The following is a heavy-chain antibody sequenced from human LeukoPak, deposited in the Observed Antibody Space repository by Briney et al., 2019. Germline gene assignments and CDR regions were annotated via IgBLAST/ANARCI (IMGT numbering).Heavy chain of an antibody. CDR1: GFTFSSYS. CDR2: IGSSGSI. J-gene: IGHJ4*02. V-gene: IGHV3-48*01. Sequence: GGSLRLSCAASGFTFSSYSMNWVRQAPGKGLEWVSYIGSSGSIYYADSVKGRFTISRDYAKNSLYLQMNSLRAEDTAVYYCARDLSGPEFDYFDYWGQGTLVTVSS. CDR3: ARDLSGPEFDYFDY. D-gene: IGHD3-10*01.